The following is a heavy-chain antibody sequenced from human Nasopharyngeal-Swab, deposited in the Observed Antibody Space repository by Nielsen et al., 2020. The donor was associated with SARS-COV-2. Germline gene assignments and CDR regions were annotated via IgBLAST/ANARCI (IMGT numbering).Heavy chain of an antibody. CDR3: ARRSGYCSSTSCYHYYYDMDV. D-gene: IGHD2-2*01. Sequence: SETLSLTCTVSGGSISSYYWSWIRQPPGKGLEWIGYIYYSGSTNYNPSLKSRVTISVDTSKNQFSLKLSSVTAADTAVYYCARRSGYCSSTSCYHYYYDMDVWGQGTTVTVSS. CDR1: GGSISSYY. J-gene: IGHJ6*02. CDR2: IYYSGST. V-gene: IGHV4-59*01.